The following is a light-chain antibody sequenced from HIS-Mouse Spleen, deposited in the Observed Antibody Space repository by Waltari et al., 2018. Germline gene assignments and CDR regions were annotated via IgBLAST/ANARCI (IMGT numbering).Light chain of an antibody. CDR3: CSYAGSYTVV. J-gene: IGLJ2*01. CDR1: SRDVGRYHY. CDR2: DVS. V-gene: IGLV2-11*01. Sequence: QSALTQPRSVSGSPGPSVTISCTGTSRDVGRYHYVSWYQQHPGKAPKLMIYDVSKRPSGVPDRFSGSKSGNTASLTISGLQAEDEADYYCCSYAGSYTVVFGGGTKLTVL.